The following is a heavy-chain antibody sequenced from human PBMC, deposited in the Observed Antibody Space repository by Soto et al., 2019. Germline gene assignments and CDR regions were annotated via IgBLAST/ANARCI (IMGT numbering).Heavy chain of an antibody. CDR2: ISGSGGST. D-gene: IGHD3-16*01. V-gene: IGHV3-23*01. Sequence: EVQVLESGGGLVQPGGSLRLSCAASGFTFRTYAMSWVRQAPGKGLEWVSTISGSGGSTKYADSVKGRFTVSRDNSKNTVFLQMSSLRAEDTAVYYCVKMRGMQVWEYYLDYWGQGTLVTVSS. J-gene: IGHJ4*02. CDR3: VKMRGMQVWEYYLDY. CDR1: GFTFRTYA.